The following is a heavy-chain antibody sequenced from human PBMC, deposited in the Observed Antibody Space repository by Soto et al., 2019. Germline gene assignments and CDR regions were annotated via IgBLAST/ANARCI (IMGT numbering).Heavy chain of an antibody. D-gene: IGHD2-21*02. V-gene: IGHV1-69*13. Sequence: SVKVSCKASGGTFSNYALSWVRQAPGQGLEWMGDFILIFGTTNNAQKFQGRVTITADEATSTAYMELRSLRSDDTAMYYCAISYCGGNCYSNLPLDYYYGMDVWGQGTTVTVSS. CDR2: FILIFGTT. CDR1: GGTFSNYA. J-gene: IGHJ6*02. CDR3: AISYCGGNCYSNLPLDYYYGMDV.